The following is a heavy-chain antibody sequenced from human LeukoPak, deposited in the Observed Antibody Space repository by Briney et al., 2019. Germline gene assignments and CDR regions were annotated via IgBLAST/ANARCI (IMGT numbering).Heavy chain of an antibody. J-gene: IGHJ4*02. Sequence: PSETLSLTCAVYGVSFSNYYWSWIRQPPGKGLEWIGEINHSESTNYNPSLKSRVTISIDTSKNQFSLKLSSVTAADTAVYYCARPLRSGWYYFDYWGQGTLVTVSS. CDR1: GVSFSNYY. CDR3: ARPLRSGWYYFDY. CDR2: INHSEST. D-gene: IGHD6-19*01. V-gene: IGHV4-34*01.